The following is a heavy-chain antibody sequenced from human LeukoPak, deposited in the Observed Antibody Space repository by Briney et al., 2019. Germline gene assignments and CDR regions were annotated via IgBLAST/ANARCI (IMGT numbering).Heavy chain of an antibody. CDR2: VSSSGSTI. D-gene: IGHD3-10*01. Sequence: PGGSLRLSCEASGFTFSDYYMSWIRQAPGKGLEWVSYVSSSGSTIYYADSVKGRFTISRDNAKNSLYLQMNSLRAEDTAVYYCARSGNTGRNWYFDLWGRGTLVTVSS. CDR3: ARSGNTGRNWYFDL. J-gene: IGHJ2*01. CDR1: GFTFSDYY. V-gene: IGHV3-11*04.